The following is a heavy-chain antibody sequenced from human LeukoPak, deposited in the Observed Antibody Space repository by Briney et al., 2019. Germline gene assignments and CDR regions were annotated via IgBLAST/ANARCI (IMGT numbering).Heavy chain of an antibody. Sequence: SETLSLTCTVSGDSVVSRSHYWGWIRQSPGIGLQWIGNIYDSGTPHYSPSLKSRVTISIDTSRNQFYLKLTSVTAADTAVYYCARVDDDSTGYYYFDYWGQGTLVTVSS. CDR3: ARVDDDSTGYYYFDY. CDR1: GDSVVSRSHY. D-gene: IGHD3-22*01. J-gene: IGHJ4*02. V-gene: IGHV4-39*07. CDR2: IYDSGTP.